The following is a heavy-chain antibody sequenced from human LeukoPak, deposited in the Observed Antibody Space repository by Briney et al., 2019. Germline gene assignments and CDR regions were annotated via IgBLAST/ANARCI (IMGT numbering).Heavy chain of an antibody. D-gene: IGHD6-19*01. CDR3: ATRSSYSSGWYAGYFDP. CDR2: IKQDGSEK. J-gene: IGHJ2*01. Sequence: GGSLRLSCAASGFTFSSYWMSWVRQAPGMGLEWVANIKQDGSEKYYVDSVKGRFTISRDNAKNSLYLQMNSLRAEDTAVYYCATRSSYSSGWYAGYFDPWGRGTLVTVSS. CDR1: GFTFSSYW. V-gene: IGHV3-7*01.